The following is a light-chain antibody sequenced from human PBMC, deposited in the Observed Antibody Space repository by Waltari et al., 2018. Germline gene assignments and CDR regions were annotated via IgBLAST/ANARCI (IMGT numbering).Light chain of an antibody. J-gene: IGLJ3*02. V-gene: IGLV1-40*01. Sequence: QSVLTQPPSVSGAPGQGVTISCTGSSSNIGGGYDVHWYQQLPGTAPKLLIYGNSNRPSGVPDRFSGSKSGTSASLAITGLQAEDEADYYCQSYDSSLSGWVFGGGTKLTVL. CDR1: SSNIGGGYD. CDR2: GNS. CDR3: QSYDSSLSGWV.